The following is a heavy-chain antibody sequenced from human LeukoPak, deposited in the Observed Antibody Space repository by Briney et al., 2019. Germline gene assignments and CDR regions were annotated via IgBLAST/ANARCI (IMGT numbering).Heavy chain of an antibody. D-gene: IGHD6-19*01. J-gene: IGHJ4*02. Sequence: PGGSLRLSCAASGFIFSSYAMSWVRLAPGKGLEWISVMSGSGGRTDYADSVKGRFTISRDNSKNTLYLQMNSLRAEDTAVYYRAKTALAVAGIVPVESELDYWGQGTLVTVSS. CDR1: GFIFSSYA. CDR2: MSGSGGRT. CDR3: AKTALAVAGIVPVESELDY. V-gene: IGHV3-23*01.